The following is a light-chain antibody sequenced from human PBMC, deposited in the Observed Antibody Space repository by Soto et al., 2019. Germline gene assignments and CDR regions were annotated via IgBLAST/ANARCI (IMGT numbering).Light chain of an antibody. CDR2: GAS. CDR3: QHYYTYPPT. J-gene: IGKJ1*01. Sequence: DIQLTQSPSTLSASVGDRVTITCRASQVITGWLAWYQQKPGKAPKLLISGASNLQIGVPSRFSGSGSGTDFSLTIRSLQSDDFATYFCQHYYTYPPTFGQGTKVDIK. V-gene: IGKV1-5*01. CDR1: QVITGW.